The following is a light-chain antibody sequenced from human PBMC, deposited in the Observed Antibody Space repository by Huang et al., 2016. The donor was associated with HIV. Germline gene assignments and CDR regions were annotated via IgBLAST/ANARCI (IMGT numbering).Light chain of an antibody. Sequence: DIVMTQSPDSLAVSPGERTTINCKSSQSLLYIFSKKNYLAWFQQKPGRPPKLLIYWATTRESGVPDRFSGSGSGTDFTLTINNLQAEDVAVYFCLQYYSVPQTFGHGTKVEIK. V-gene: IGKV4-1*01. CDR1: QSLLYIFSKKNY. J-gene: IGKJ1*01. CDR2: WAT. CDR3: LQYYSVPQT.